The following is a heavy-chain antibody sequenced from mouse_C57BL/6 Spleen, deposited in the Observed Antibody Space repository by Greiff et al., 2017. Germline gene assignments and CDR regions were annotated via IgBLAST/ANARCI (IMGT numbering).Heavy chain of an antibody. Sequence: QVQLQQPGAELVKPGASVKLSCKASGYTFTSYWMHLVKQRPGRDLEWIGRIDPNCGGTKYNEKFTSNATLTVDTPSSTAYMQLSSLTAEDSGVYSCARDGSSYAMDYWGQGTSVTVSS. V-gene: IGHV1-72*01. CDR1: GYTFTSYW. CDR3: ARDGSSYAMDY. CDR2: IDPNCGGT. J-gene: IGHJ4*01. D-gene: IGHD1-1*01.